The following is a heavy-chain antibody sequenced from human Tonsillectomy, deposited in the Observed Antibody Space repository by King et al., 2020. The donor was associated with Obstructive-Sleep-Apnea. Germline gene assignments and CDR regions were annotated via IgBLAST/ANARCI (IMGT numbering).Heavy chain of an antibody. CDR1: GFTFKNYM. CDR2: INWDGTSR. Sequence: VQLVESGGAVVQPGGSLRLSCAASGFTFKNYMMHWVRQPPGKGLEWVSLINWDGTSRLYADSVRGRFTISRDNSKNSLFLQMDSLGTEDGALYFCTKDPGNYRGFEYWGQGTLVTVSS. V-gene: IGHV3-43*01. CDR3: TKDPGNYRGFEY. D-gene: IGHD4-11*01. J-gene: IGHJ4*02.